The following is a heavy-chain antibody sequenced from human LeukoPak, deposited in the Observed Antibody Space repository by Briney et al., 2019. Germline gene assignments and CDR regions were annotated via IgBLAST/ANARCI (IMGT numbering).Heavy chain of an antibody. CDR2: IYHSGST. CDR3: GRGWAVDY. CDR1: GYSISSGYY. D-gene: IGHD5-24*01. J-gene: IGHJ4*02. V-gene: IGHV4-38-2*02. Sequence: SETLSLTCTLSGYSISSGYYWGWIRQPPGKGLEWIGSIYHSGSTYYNPSLKSRVTISVDTSKNQFSLKLSSVTAEDTAVYYCGRGWAVDYWGQGTLVTVSS.